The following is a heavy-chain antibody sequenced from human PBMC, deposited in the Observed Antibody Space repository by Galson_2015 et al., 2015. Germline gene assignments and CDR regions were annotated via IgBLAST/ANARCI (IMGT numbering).Heavy chain of an antibody. CDR3: AKDRVPSVVVVAATFL. J-gene: IGHJ4*02. CDR1: GFTFSSYA. Sequence: SLRLSCAASGFTFSSYAMSWVRQAPGKGLEWVSAISGSGGSTYYADSVKGRFTISRDNSKNTLYLQMNSLRAEDTAVYYCAKDRVPSVVVVAATFLGGQGTLVTVS. CDR2: ISGSGGST. V-gene: IGHV3-23*01. D-gene: IGHD2-15*01.